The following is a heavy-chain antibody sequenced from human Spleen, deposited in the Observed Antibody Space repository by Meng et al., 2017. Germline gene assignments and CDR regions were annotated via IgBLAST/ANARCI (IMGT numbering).Heavy chain of an antibody. CDR3: ARPARAVTGGNWYVDL. CDR2: INPNSGST. J-gene: IGHJ2*01. CDR1: GYSSTCYY. Sequence: VLLQHTVTEFKTPGASVTSSFKPSGYSSTCYYIPWVRQAPGKGLEWMEWINPNSGSTTYTQKFEGRVTMTRDTSISTAYLDLSWLRSDDTAVYYCARPARAVTGGNWYVDLWGRGTLVTVSS. V-gene: IGHV1-2*02. D-gene: IGHD2-21*02.